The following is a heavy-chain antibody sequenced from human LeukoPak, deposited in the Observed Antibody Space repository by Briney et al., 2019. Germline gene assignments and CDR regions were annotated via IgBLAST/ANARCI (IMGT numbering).Heavy chain of an antibody. CDR3: ARPLDAVAGTSSDY. CDR1: GYSFTSYW. CDR2: IYPGDSDT. J-gene: IGHJ4*02. V-gene: IGHV5-51*01. D-gene: IGHD6-19*01. Sequence: GEXLKISFKGSGYSFTSYWIGWVRPMPGKGVEWMGIIYPGDSDTRYSPSFQGQVTISADRSISTTYLQWSSLKASGTAMYYCARPLDAVAGTSSDYWGQGTLVTVSS.